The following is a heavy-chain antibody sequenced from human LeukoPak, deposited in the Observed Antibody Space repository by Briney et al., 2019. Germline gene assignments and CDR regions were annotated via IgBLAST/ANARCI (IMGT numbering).Heavy chain of an antibody. CDR3: ARDREGYYDSSGYLEIDY. Sequence: GSSVKVSCKASGGTFSSYAISWVRQATGQGLEWMGGIIPIFGTANYAQKFQGRVTITTDESTSTAYMELSSLRSEDTAAYYCARDREGYYDSSGYLEIDYWGQGTLVTVSS. CDR2: IIPIFGTA. J-gene: IGHJ4*02. D-gene: IGHD3-22*01. V-gene: IGHV1-69*05. CDR1: GGTFSSYA.